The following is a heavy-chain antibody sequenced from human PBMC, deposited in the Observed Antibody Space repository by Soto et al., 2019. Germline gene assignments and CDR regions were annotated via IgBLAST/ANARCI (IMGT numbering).Heavy chain of an antibody. V-gene: IGHV1-18*01. J-gene: IGHJ6*03. Sequence: QVHLVQSGGEVKKSGASVKVSCKTSGYPFISYGITWVRQAPGQGLEWMGWINAYNDNTTYAQKFQGRVTMTTDTSTNTAYMELRSLRSEDTAVYYCAFLEWSDYYNYSMDVWGKGTTVTVSS. CDR2: INAYNDNT. CDR3: AFLEWSDYYNYSMDV. D-gene: IGHD3-3*01. CDR1: GYPFISYG.